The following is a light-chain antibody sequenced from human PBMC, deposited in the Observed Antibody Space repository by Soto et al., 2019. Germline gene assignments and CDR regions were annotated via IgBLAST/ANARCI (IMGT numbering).Light chain of an antibody. CDR2: DAS. J-gene: IGKJ1*01. CDR1: QYISTW. V-gene: IGKV1-39*01. CDR3: KQSYSTPRT. Sequence: DIQMTQSPSTLSASVGDRVTITCRASQYISTWLAWYQQKPGKAPKLLIYDASSLQSGVPSRFSGSASGTDFTLTIRSLQPEDFATYYCKQSYSTPRTFGQGTKVDIK.